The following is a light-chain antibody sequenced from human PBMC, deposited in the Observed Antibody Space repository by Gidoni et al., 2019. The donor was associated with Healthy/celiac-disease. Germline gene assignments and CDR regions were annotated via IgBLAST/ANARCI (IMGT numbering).Light chain of an antibody. CDR2: GAS. J-gene: IGKJ2*01. CDR1: QSVSSN. Sequence: ELVLTQSPATLSVSPGERATLSCRASQSVSSNLAWYQQQPGQAPRLLIYGASTRATGIPARFRGSVSGTEFTLTISSLQSEDFAVYYCQQYNNWPRAFGQGTKLEIK. V-gene: IGKV3-15*01. CDR3: QQYNNWPRA.